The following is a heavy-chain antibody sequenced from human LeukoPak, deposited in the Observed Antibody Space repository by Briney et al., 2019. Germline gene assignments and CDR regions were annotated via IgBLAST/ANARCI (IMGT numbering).Heavy chain of an antibody. CDR3: ARDSSQQLVGYYYYYGMDV. J-gene: IGHJ6*02. CDR1: GYTFTSYG. CDR2: ISAYNGNT. Sequence: ASVKVSCKASGYTFTSYGISWVRQAPGQGLEWMGWISAYNGNTNYAQKLQGRVTMTTDTSTSTAYMELRSLRSDDTAVYCCARDSSQQLVGYYYYYGMDVWGQGTTVTVSS. D-gene: IGHD6-13*01. V-gene: IGHV1-18*01.